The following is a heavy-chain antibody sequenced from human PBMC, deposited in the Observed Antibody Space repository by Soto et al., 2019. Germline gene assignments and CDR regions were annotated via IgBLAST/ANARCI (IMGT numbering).Heavy chain of an antibody. V-gene: IGHV4-31*03. CDR2: IFYSGTT. CDR3: ARDPGSRVWNYVAAFDI. CDR1: GGSISSGAYS. D-gene: IGHD1-7*01. J-gene: IGHJ3*02. Sequence: QVQLQESGPGLVKPSQTLSLTCTVSGGSISSGAYSWSWIRQQPGEGLEWIGYIFYSGTTHYNPSLRSRVAISVDTAKNQVSLKVNSVTAADTAIYYCARDPGSRVWNYVAAFDIWGQGTMVTVSS.